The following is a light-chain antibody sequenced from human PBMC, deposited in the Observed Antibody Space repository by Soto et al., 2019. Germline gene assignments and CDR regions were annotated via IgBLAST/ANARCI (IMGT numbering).Light chain of an antibody. CDR3: QQYNNWTPIT. Sequence: GMTQSPPTLSVSPGDSVTLSCSASQSVSSNVAWYQQKPGQAPTLLIYGASSRATGIPARFSGGGSGTEFTLTISSLQSEDFAVYYCQQYNNWTPITFGQRTRLEI. J-gene: IGKJ5*01. CDR2: GAS. CDR1: QSVSSN. V-gene: IGKV3-15*01.